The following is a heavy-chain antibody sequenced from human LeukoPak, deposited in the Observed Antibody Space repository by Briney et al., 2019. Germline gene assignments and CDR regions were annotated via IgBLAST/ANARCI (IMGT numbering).Heavy chain of an antibody. V-gene: IGHV4-4*02. CDR3: ARDRGSGSYEYYFDY. D-gene: IGHD3-10*01. Sequence: PSETLSLTCAVSGGSISSSNWWSGVRKPPGKGLEWIGEIYHSGSTNYNPSLKSRVTISVDKSKNQFSLKLSSVTAADTAVYYCARDRGSGSYEYYFDYWGQGTLVTVSS. CDR1: GGSISSSNW. CDR2: IYHSGST. J-gene: IGHJ4*02.